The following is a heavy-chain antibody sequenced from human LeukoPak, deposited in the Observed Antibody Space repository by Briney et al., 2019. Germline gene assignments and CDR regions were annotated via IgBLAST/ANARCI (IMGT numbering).Heavy chain of an antibody. CDR3: ARDLRLFSVGLKNWFDP. CDR1: GFTFSSYW. V-gene: IGHV3-7*01. J-gene: IGHJ5*02. Sequence: GGSLRLSCAASGFTFSSYWMSWVRQAPGKGLEWVANIKQDGSEKYYVDSVKGRFTISRDNAKNSLYLQMNSLRAEDTAVYYCARDLRLFSVGLKNWFDPWGQGTLLTVSS. D-gene: IGHD2-21*01. CDR2: IKQDGSEK.